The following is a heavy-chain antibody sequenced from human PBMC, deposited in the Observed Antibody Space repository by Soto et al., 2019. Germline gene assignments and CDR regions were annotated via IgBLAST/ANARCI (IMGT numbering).Heavy chain of an antibody. CDR3: AREDCSGGSCYSYYYYYMDV. Sequence: SQTLSLTCAISGDRVSSNSAAWNWIRQSPSRGLEWLGRTYYRSKWYNDYAVSVKSRITINPDTSKNQFSLQLNSVTPEDTAVYYCAREDCSGGSCYSYYYYYMDVWGKGTTVTVSS. D-gene: IGHD2-15*01. CDR2: TYYRSKWYN. V-gene: IGHV6-1*01. J-gene: IGHJ6*03. CDR1: GDRVSSNSAA.